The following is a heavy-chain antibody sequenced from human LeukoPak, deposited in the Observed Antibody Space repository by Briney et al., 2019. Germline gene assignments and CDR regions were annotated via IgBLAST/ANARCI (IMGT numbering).Heavy chain of an antibody. J-gene: IGHJ4*02. D-gene: IGHD6-19*01. V-gene: IGHV3-72*01. CDR2: TRNKANGYTT. CDR3: ARVLAAHWDY. Sequence: GGSLRLSCAASGLTSRNAWMSWVRQAPGKGLEWVGRTRNKANGYTTQYAASVKGRFTISRDDSKNSLYLQMNSLKTEDTAVYYCARVLAAHWDYWGQGTLVTVSS. CDR1: GLTSRNAW.